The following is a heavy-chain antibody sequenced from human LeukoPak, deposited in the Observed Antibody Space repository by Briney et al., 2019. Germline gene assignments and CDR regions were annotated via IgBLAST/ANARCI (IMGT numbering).Heavy chain of an antibody. J-gene: IGHJ4*02. V-gene: IGHV3-33*01. CDR3: ARGSGSFSGGFDY. Sequence: PGRSLRLSCAVSGLTFSRSGMHWVRQTPGKGLEWVAIIWSDGSNKYYADSVKGRFTISRDNSKNTLYLQMNSLRAEDTAVYYCARGSGSFSGGFDYWGQGTLVTVSS. D-gene: IGHD1-26*01. CDR1: GLTFSRSG. CDR2: IWSDGSNK.